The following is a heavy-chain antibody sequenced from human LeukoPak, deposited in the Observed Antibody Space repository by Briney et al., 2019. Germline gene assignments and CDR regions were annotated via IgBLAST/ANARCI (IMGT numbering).Heavy chain of an antibody. Sequence: ASVKVSCKASGYTFTSYGISWVRQAPGQGLEWMGWISAYNGNTNHAQKLQGRVTMTTDTSTSTAYMELRSLRSDDTAVYYCARHFVDIVVVVAASYYFDYWGQGTLVTVSS. CDR1: GYTFTSYG. CDR3: ARHFVDIVVVVAASYYFDY. V-gene: IGHV1-18*01. J-gene: IGHJ4*02. D-gene: IGHD2-15*01. CDR2: ISAYNGNT.